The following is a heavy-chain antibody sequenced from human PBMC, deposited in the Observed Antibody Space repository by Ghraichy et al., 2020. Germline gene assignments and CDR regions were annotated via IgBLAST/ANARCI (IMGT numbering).Heavy chain of an antibody. CDR2: IYPGDSDT. CDR3: ARGPRATGLYIPIKLPQGQNYNGFDP. Sequence: GESLNISCKGSGYSFTSYWIGWVRQMPGKGLEWMGIIYPGDSDTRYSPSFQGQVTISADKSISTAYLQWSSLKASDTAMYYCARGPRATGLYIPIKLPQGQNYNGFDPWGQGTLVTVSS. J-gene: IGHJ5*02. V-gene: IGHV5-51*01. D-gene: IGHD5-12*01. CDR1: GYSFTSYW.